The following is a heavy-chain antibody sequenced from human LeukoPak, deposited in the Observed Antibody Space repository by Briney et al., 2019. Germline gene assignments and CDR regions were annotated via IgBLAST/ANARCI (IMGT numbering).Heavy chain of an antibody. J-gene: IGHJ3*02. CDR3: TRDGNIVVVPAAQPDIDAFDI. CDR1: GFTFSSYA. V-gene: IGHV3-49*04. Sequence: GGSLRLSCAASGFTFSSYAMSWVRQAPGKGLEWVGFIRSKAYGGTTEYAASVKGRFTISRDDSKSIAYLQMNSLKTEDTAVYYCTRDGNIVVVPAAQPDIDAFDIWGQGTMVNVSS. CDR2: IRSKAYGGTT. D-gene: IGHD2-2*01.